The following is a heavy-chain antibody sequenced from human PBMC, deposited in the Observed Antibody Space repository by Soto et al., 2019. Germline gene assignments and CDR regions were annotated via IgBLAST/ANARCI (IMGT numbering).Heavy chain of an antibody. Sequence: GGSLRLSCEASGFTFSNYAMSWVRQAPGKGLEWVAVISYDGSNKYYADSVKGRFTISRDNSKNTLYLQMNSLRAEDTAVYYCAKDSRSTSCYAFDYWGQGTLVTVSS. D-gene: IGHD2-2*01. CDR2: ISYDGSNK. CDR1: GFTFSNYA. J-gene: IGHJ4*02. CDR3: AKDSRSTSCYAFDY. V-gene: IGHV3-30*18.